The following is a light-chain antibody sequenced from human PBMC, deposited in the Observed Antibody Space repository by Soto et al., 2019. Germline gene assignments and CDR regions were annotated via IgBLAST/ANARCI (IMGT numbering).Light chain of an antibody. V-gene: IGKV1-5*03. CDR1: QTSSSW. CDR3: QQLDSYLP. J-gene: IGKJ5*01. Sequence: IQMTQSPSTLSGSLGDRVTITLRARQTSSSWLAWYQQKPGKAPKLLIYKASTLKSGVPSRFSGSGSGTDFTLTISSLQPEDVATYYCQQLDSYLPFGQGTRLEIK. CDR2: KAS.